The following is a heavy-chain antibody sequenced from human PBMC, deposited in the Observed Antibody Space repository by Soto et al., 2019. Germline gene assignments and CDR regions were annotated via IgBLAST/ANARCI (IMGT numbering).Heavy chain of an antibody. Sequence: PSETLSLTCTVSGGSVSSGSYYWSWIRQPPGKGLEWIGYIYYSGSTNYNPSLKSRVTISVDTSKNQFSLKLSSVTAADTAVYYCARVLYDSSGYYYHFDYWGQGTLVTVSS. V-gene: IGHV4-61*01. D-gene: IGHD3-22*01. CDR3: ARVLYDSSGYYYHFDY. J-gene: IGHJ4*02. CDR2: IYYSGST. CDR1: GGSVSSGSYY.